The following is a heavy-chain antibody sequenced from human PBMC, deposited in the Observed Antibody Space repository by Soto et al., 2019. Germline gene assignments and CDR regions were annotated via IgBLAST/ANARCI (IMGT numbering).Heavy chain of an antibody. J-gene: IGHJ4*02. V-gene: IGHV4-39*01. Sequence: QLQLQESGPGLVKPSETLSLTCTVSGGSIHSNNYYWGWIRQPPGRGLECIANIHYSGSTHYNPSLKSRVAISVDTSTNQFSLKLSSVTAADTAVYYCSSFFHRRGEFTFPYSFDYWGQGTLVTVSS. CDR2: IHYSGST. CDR1: GGSIHSNNYY. CDR3: SSFFHRRGEFTFPYSFDY. D-gene: IGHD3-16*01.